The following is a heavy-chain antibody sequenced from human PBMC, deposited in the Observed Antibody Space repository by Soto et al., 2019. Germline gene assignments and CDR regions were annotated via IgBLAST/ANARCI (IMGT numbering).Heavy chain of an antibody. CDR2: IYSGGST. J-gene: IGHJ3*02. CDR3: ARRVGYCSGGSCSYDAFDI. Sequence: GGSLRLSCAASGFTFSSYGMHWVRQAPGKGLEWVSVIYSGGSTYYADSVKGRFTISRHNSKNTLYLQMNSLRAEDTAVYYCARRVGYCSGGSCSYDAFDIWGQGTMVTVSS. CDR1: GFTFSSYG. V-gene: IGHV3-NL1*01. D-gene: IGHD2-15*01.